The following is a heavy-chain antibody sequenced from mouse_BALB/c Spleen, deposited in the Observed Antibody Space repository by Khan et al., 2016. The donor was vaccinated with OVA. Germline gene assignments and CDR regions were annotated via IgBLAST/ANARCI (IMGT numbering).Heavy chain of an antibody. V-gene: IGHV9-3-1*01. CDR1: GYTFTNYG. D-gene: IGHD6-1*01. Sequence: QIQLVQFGPELKKPGETVKISCKASGYTFTNYGMNWVKQAPGKGLKWMGWINTYTGEPTYADDFKGRFAFSLETSANTAYLQINNLKNEDTATYFCAISASYWFVDVWGAGTTVTVSS. CDR3: AISASYWFVDV. J-gene: IGHJ1*01. CDR2: INTYTGEP.